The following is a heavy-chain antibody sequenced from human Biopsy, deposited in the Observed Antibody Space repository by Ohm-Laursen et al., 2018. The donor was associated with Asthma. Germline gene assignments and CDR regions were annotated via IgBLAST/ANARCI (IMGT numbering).Heavy chain of an antibody. CDR1: AFSLTSSGVG. CDR3: ANRGSLNGNWDGGYLDS. J-gene: IGHJ4*02. Sequence: PQTLTPTCSFSAFSLTSSGVGVGRILHPPGKALEWLAVIFLDDDKRYSPSLKSRLTISKDTSKNQVVLIMTDMDPMDTGTYYCANRGSLNGNWDGGYLDSWGQGTLVTVSS. D-gene: IGHD1-20*01. CDR2: IFLDDDK. V-gene: IGHV2-5*02.